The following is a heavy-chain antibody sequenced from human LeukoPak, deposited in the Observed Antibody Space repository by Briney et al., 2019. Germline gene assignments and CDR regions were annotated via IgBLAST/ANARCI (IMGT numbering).Heavy chain of an antibody. CDR1: GGSSSSSRYY. CDR3: VRHPYQLLWLSWFDP. V-gene: IGHV4-39*01. D-gene: IGHD2-2*01. CDR2: IYYSGST. J-gene: IGHJ5*02. Sequence: SETLSLTCTVSGGSSSSSRYYWGWIRQPPGKGLEWIESIYYSGSTYYNPSLKSRVTISVDTSKNQFSLKLSSVTAADTAVYYCVRHPYQLLWLSWFDPWGQGTLVTVSS.